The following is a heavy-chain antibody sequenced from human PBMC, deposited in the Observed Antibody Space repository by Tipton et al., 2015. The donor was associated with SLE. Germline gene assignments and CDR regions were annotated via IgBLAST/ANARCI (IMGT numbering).Heavy chain of an antibody. CDR2: ISGSGGST. D-gene: IGHD3-22*01. V-gene: IGHV3-23*01. Sequence: GSLRLSCAVYGGSFSGYYWSWIRQPPGKGLEWVSAISGSGGSTYYADSLKGRFTISRDNTKKTLYLQMNSLRAEDTAVYYCAKDLAYYDSSGYLPFFDYWGQGILVTVSS. CDR1: GGSFSGYY. CDR3: AKDLAYYDSSGYLPFFDY. J-gene: IGHJ4*02.